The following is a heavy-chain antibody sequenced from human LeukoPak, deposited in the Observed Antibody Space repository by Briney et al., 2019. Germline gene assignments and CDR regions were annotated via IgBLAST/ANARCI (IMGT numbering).Heavy chain of an antibody. CDR1: GFTFSSYW. D-gene: IGHD2-2*01. V-gene: IGHV3-7*01. CDR2: IKQDGSEK. CDR3: ARGDCSSTSRYLFDY. J-gene: IGHJ4*02. Sequence: GGSLRLSCAASGFTFSSYWMSWVRQAPGKGLEWVANIKQDGSEKYYVDSVKGRFTISRDNAKNSLYLQMNSLRAEDTAVYYCARGDCSSTSRYLFDYWGQGTLVTVSS.